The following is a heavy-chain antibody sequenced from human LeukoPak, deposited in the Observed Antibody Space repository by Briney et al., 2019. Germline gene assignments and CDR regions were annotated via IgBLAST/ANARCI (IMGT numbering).Heavy chain of an antibody. V-gene: IGHV4-61*02. D-gene: IGHD2-2*03. J-gene: IGHJ4*02. CDR3: ARVGYCSSTSCLGTYSAY. CDR2: IYTSGST. CDR1: GGSISSGSYY. Sequence: PSQTLSLTCTVSGGSISSGSYYWSWIRQPAGKGLEWIGRIYTSGSTNDNPSLNSVTTISVDTTKNEFFLMISPVTAAPTAAYHCARVGYCSSTSCLGTYSAYCGQATLVTVSS.